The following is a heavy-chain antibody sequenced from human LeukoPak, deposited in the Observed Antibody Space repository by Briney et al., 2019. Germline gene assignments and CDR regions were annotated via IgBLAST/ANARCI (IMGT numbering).Heavy chain of an antibody. Sequence: GGSLRLSCAASGFTFSSYSMNWVRQAPGKGLEWVSSISSTSSYIFYADSLKGRFTTSRDNAKNSLFLQMNSLRAEDTAVYYCATEAGGYSYATHLDYWGQGTLVTVSS. CDR2: ISSTSSYI. CDR1: GFTFSSYS. D-gene: IGHD5-18*01. V-gene: IGHV3-21*01. J-gene: IGHJ4*02. CDR3: ATEAGGYSYATHLDY.